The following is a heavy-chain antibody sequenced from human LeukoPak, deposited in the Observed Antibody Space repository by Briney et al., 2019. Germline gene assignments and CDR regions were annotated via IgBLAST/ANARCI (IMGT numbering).Heavy chain of an antibody. CDR2: IYYSGST. CDR3: ARGVTKDYYYYYGMDV. V-gene: IGHV4-59*08. CDR1: GGSISSYY. J-gene: IGHJ6*02. Sequence: ASETLSPACTVSGGSISSYYWSWIRQPPGKGLEWIGYIYYSGSTNYNPSLKSRVTISVDTSKNQFSLKLSSVTAADTAVYYCARGVTKDYYYYYGMDVWGQGTTVTVSS. D-gene: IGHD4-11*01.